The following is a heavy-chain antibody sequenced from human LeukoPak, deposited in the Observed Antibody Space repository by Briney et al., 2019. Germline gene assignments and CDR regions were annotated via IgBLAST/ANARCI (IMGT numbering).Heavy chain of an antibody. Sequence: KTGGSLRLSCAASGFTFSSYWMSWVRQAPGKGLEWVSSISSSSSYIYYADSVKGRFTISRDNAKNPLYLQMNSLRAEDTAVYYCARDRSYYDSSGYYPGTFDYWGQGTLVTVSS. CDR1: GFTFSSYW. V-gene: IGHV3-21*01. CDR2: ISSSSSYI. CDR3: ARDRSYYDSSGYYPGTFDY. J-gene: IGHJ4*02. D-gene: IGHD3-22*01.